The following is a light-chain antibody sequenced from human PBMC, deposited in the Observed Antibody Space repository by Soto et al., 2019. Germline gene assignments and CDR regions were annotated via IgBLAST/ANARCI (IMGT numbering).Light chain of an antibody. Sequence: QSVLTQPASVSGSPGQSITISCTGISSDVGGYNYVSWYQQHPDKAPKLMIYDVSNRRSGVSNRFSGSKSGTTASLTISGLQAEDAADYYCDSYTSSSTVVFGGGTQVTVL. V-gene: IGLV2-14*01. CDR1: SSDVGGYNY. CDR3: DSYTSSSTVV. CDR2: DVS. J-gene: IGLJ2*01.